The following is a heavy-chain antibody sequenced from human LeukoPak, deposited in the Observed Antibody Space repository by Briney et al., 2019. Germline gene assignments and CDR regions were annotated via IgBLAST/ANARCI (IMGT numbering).Heavy chain of an antibody. CDR1: GFTFSDFA. D-gene: IGHD2-21*02. CDR3: ARGTVTAPDY. CDR2: FGGTGGPGGDT. Sequence: GGSLRLSCAASGFTFSDFAMSWVRQAPGKGLEWVSTFGGTGGPGGDTFYADSVKGRFTISRDNSKNTLYLQMNRLRPEDTAVYYCARGTVTAPDYWGQGTLVTVSS. J-gene: IGHJ4*02. V-gene: IGHV3-23*01.